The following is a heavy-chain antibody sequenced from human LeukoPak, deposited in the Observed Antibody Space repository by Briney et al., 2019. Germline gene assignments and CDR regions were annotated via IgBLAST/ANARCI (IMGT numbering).Heavy chain of an antibody. CDR1: GFTFSSYS. Sequence: GGSLRLSCAASGFTFSSYSMNWVRQAPGKGLEWVSSISSSSSYIYYADSVKGRFTISRDNAKNSLYLQMNSLRAEDTAVYYCARVVRDIVVVPAAMGDHYYYYYYMDVWGKGTTVTVSS. V-gene: IGHV3-21*04. CDR3: ARVVRDIVVVPAAMGDHYYYYYYMDV. D-gene: IGHD2-2*01. J-gene: IGHJ6*03. CDR2: ISSSSSYI.